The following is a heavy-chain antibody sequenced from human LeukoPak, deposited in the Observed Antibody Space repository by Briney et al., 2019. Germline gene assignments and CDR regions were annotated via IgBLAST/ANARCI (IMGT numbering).Heavy chain of an antibody. D-gene: IGHD3-9*01. Sequence: SQTLSLTCTVSGGSISSSSYYWGWIRQPPGKGLEWIGSIYYSGSTYYNPSLKSRVTISVDTSKNQFSLKLSSVTAADTAVYYCARHAPPVLRYFDWLRHEYYLDYWGQGTLVTVSS. CDR2: IYYSGST. CDR1: GGSISSSSYY. J-gene: IGHJ4*02. V-gene: IGHV4-39*01. CDR3: ARHAPPVLRYFDWLRHEYYLDY.